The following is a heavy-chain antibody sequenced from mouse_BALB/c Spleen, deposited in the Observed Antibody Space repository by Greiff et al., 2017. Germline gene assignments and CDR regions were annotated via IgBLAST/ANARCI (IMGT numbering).Heavy chain of an antibody. Sequence: EVQVVESGGGLVKPGGSLKLSCAASGFTFSSYTMSWVRQTPEKRLEWVATISSGGSYTYYPDSVKGRFTISRDNAKNTLYLQMSSLKSEDTAMYYCTREGYGNYGDYWGQGTTLTVSS. V-gene: IGHV5-6-4*01. CDR2: ISSGGSYT. J-gene: IGHJ2*01. CDR3: TREGYGNYGDY. D-gene: IGHD2-1*01. CDR1: GFTFSSYT.